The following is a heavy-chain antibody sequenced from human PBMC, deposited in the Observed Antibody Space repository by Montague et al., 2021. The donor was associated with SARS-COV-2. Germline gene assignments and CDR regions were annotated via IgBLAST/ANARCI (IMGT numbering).Heavy chain of an antibody. CDR2: IYYSGST. CDR3: ARGGGYYNYGLDV. Sequence: SETLSLTCTVSGGSISNYYWSWIRQPPGRGLEWIGDIYYSGSTDXXPSLKSRVTISLDTSKNQFSLKVTSVTAAGTAVYYCARGGGYYNYGLDVWGPGTTVTVSS. J-gene: IGHJ6*02. CDR1: GGSISNYY. D-gene: IGHD3-22*01. V-gene: IGHV4-59*01.